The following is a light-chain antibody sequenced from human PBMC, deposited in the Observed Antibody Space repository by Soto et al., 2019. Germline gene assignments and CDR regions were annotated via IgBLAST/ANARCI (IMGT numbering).Light chain of an antibody. CDR2: KAS. CDR1: QSISNW. J-gene: IGKJ2*01. V-gene: IGKV1-5*03. CDR3: QQYDRFPYT. Sequence: DIQMTQSPSTLSASVGDTVTITCRASQSISNWLAWYQQKPGQAPKLLIHKASTLESGVPSRFSGSGSGTEFTPTISSLQPDDFANFYCQQYDRFPYTFGQGTKLEIK.